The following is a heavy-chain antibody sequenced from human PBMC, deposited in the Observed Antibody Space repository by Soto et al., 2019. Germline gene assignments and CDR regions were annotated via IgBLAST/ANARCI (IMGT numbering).Heavy chain of an antibody. V-gene: IGHV4-59*01. Sequence: WETLSLTCTVSGGSINSYYWSWIQQPPGKGLEWIGYIYYSGYTNHNPSLKSRVTISVDTSKNQFSLSLSSATAADTAVYYCARLPVIRGVVWWFDPWGQGAPVTVSS. CDR3: ARLPVIRGVVWWFDP. D-gene: IGHD3-10*01. CDR1: GGSINSYY. CDR2: IYYSGYT. J-gene: IGHJ5*02.